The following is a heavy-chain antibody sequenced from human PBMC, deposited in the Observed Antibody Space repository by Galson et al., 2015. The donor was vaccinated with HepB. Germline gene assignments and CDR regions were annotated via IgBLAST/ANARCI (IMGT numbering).Heavy chain of an antibody. Sequence: SVKVSCKASGYTFTSYGISWVRQAPGQGLEWMGWISAYNGNTNYAQKLQGRVTMTTDTSTSTAYMELRSLRSDDTAVYYCARDRPGVAYYDFWSGSREGMDAWGQGTTVTVSS. D-gene: IGHD3-3*01. CDR1: GYTFTSYG. J-gene: IGHJ6*02. CDR2: ISAYNGNT. CDR3: ARDRPGVAYYDFWSGSREGMDA. V-gene: IGHV1-18*04.